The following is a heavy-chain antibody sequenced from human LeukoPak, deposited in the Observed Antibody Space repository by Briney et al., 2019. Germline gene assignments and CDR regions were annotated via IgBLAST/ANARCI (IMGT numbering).Heavy chain of an antibody. CDR1: GYTFTSYA. CDR3: ARVGSSWPGGPYYYGMDV. D-gene: IGHD6-13*01. V-gene: IGHV1-3*01. J-gene: IGHJ6*02. CDR2: INAGNGNT. Sequence: VASVKVSCKASGYTFTSYAMHWVRQAPGQRLEWMGWINAGNGNTKYSQKFQGRVTITRDTSASTAYMELSSLRSEDTAVYYCARVGSSWPGGPYYYGMDVWGQGTTVTVSS.